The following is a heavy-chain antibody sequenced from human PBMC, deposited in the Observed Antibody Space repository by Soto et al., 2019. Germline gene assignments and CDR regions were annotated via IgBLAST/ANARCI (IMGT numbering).Heavy chain of an antibody. CDR1: GGSFSGYY. D-gene: IGHD6-13*01. Sequence: QVQLQQWGAGLLKPSETLSLTCAVYGGSFSGYYWSWIRQPPGKGLEWIGEINHSGSTNYNPSLKSRVTISVDTSKNQFSLKLSSVTAADTAVYYCARAAAPNWFDPWGQGTLVTVSS. J-gene: IGHJ5*02. V-gene: IGHV4-34*01. CDR2: INHSGST. CDR3: ARAAAPNWFDP.